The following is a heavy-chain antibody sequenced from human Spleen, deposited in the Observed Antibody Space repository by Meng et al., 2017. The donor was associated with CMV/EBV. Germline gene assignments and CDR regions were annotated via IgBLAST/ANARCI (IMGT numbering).Heavy chain of an antibody. CDR1: GYTFTGYY. V-gene: IGHV1-18*04. Sequence: ASVKVSCKASGYTFTGYYMHWVRQAPGQGLEWMGWISVYNDNTKYVEKVQDRITMTTDTSTSTAYMELRSLRSDDTAVYYCARDHPYIEGATPLYFYGMDVWGQGTTVTVSS. CDR2: ISVYNDNT. J-gene: IGHJ6*02. CDR3: ARDHPYIEGATPLYFYGMDV. D-gene: IGHD1-26*01.